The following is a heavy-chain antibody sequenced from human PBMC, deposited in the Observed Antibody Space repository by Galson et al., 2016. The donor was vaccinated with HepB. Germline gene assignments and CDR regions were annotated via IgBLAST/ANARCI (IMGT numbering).Heavy chain of an antibody. D-gene: IGHD2-21*01. CDR1: GFTFSSYW. CDR3: LVVSQR. CDR2: INSDGSNT. V-gene: IGHV3-74*01. Sequence: SLRLSCAASGFTFSSYWMHWVRRAPGKGLVWVSRINSDGSNTGYADSVKGRFTVSRDNAKNTLYLQMNSLRAEDTAVYYCLVVSQRWGQGTLVTVSS. J-gene: IGHJ4*02.